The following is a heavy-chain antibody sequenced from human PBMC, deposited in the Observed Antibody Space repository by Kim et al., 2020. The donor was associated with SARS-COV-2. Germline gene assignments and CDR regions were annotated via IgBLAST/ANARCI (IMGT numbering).Heavy chain of an antibody. CDR2: IDGSDGTT. CDR1: GFTFTGHA. Sequence: GGSLRLSCRTSGFTFTGHAMSWVLQAPGKGLEWVSSIDGSDGTTYYVDSVKGRFTISRDDSKNTLYLQMSALRGDDTAVYYCMKGGWGWIWDHWGQGTL. CDR3: MKGGWGWIWDH. V-gene: IGHV3-23*01. D-gene: IGHD2-21*01. J-gene: IGHJ4*02.